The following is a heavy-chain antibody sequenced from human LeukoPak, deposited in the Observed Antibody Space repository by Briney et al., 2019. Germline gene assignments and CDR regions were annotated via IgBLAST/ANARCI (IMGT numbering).Heavy chain of an antibody. CDR2: ITSTSSST. CDR1: GFTFNGYN. Sequence: SGGSLRLSCATSGFTFNGYNMNWVRQAPGKGLEWISYITSTSSSTSYADSVKGRFSISRDNAKNSLYLQMKNLRAADTAVYYCARQKRSGYDWGSYYYYYMDVWGKGTTVTISS. V-gene: IGHV3-48*01. D-gene: IGHD5-12*01. J-gene: IGHJ6*03. CDR3: ARQKRSGYDWGSYYYYYMDV.